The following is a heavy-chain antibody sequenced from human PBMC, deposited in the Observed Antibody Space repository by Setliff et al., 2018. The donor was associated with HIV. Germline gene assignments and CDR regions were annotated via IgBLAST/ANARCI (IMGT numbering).Heavy chain of an antibody. CDR2: INPYNGAT. CDR1: GYTFFEYY. Sequence: ASVKVSCKASGYTFFEYYMFWLRQAPGQGLEWMGWINPYNGATKSAHKFQGRVTITRDTSIYTVYMELTGLTSDDTAVYYCARQDHSSVNSGSLYAFDVWGQGTMVTVSS. V-gene: IGHV1-2*02. D-gene: IGHD3-22*01. J-gene: IGHJ3*01. CDR3: ARQDHSSVNSGSLYAFDV.